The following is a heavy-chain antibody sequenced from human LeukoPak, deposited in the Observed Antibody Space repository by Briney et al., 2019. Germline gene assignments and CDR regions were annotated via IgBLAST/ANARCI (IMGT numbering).Heavy chain of an antibody. V-gene: IGHV3-72*01. CDR1: GFTLSDHY. D-gene: IGHD6-13*01. J-gene: IGHJ4*02. CDR2: TRNKANFYTT. CDR3: AKVGNEYSSSWYYFDY. Sequence: GGSLRLSCAASGFTLSDHYMDWVRQAPGKGLEWVGRTRNKANFYTTEYAASVKGRFTISRDDSKNSLFLQMNSLRAEDTAVYYCAKVGNEYSSSWYYFDYWGQGTLVTVSS.